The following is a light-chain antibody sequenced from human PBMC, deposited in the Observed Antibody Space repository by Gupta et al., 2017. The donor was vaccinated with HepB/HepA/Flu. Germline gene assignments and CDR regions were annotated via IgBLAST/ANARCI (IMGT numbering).Light chain of an antibody. V-gene: IGKV1-5*03. CDR3: QRYDTTRT. CDR2: KAS. J-gene: IGKJ1*01. Sequence: DMQMTQSPSTLSASVGDRVTITCRTSQNIINWLAWYQQKPGEAPKVLIYKASNLGSGVPSRFSGSGSGTEFTLTISSLQPDDSATYYCQRYDTTRTFGPGTKVEVK. CDR1: QNIINW.